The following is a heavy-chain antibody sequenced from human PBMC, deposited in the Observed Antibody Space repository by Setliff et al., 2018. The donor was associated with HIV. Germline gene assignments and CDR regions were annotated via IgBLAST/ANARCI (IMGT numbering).Heavy chain of an antibody. Sequence: SETLSLTCAVSGVSISSRNWWSWVRQPPGKGLEWIGEINYSGNTNYDPSLKTRVTISVDKSKNQFFLNLKSVTAADTAVYFCAREYSGSGINFNPLTWGQGTLVTVSS. CDR3: AREYSGSGINFNPLT. CDR2: INYSGNT. D-gene: IGHD3-10*01. V-gene: IGHV4-4*02. J-gene: IGHJ5*02. CDR1: GVSISSRNW.